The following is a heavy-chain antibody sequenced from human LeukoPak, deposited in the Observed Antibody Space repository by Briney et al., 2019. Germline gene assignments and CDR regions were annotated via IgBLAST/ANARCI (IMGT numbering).Heavy chain of an antibody. D-gene: IGHD2-15*01. J-gene: IGHJ5*02. Sequence: SSETLSLTCTVPGGSITSYYWSWIRQPPGKGLEWFRYIFFSRSPNYNPSLKSRVTISVDTSNNQLSLKMTSVTAADTAVYYCARHELDCSRGGCYTNRFDPWGQGTLVTVSS. CDR2: IFFSRSP. CDR1: GGSITSYY. V-gene: IGHV4-59*08. CDR3: ARHELDCSRGGCYTNRFDP.